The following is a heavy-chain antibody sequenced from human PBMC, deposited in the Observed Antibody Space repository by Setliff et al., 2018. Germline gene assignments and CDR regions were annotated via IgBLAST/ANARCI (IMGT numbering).Heavy chain of an antibody. CDR2: INPKSGNT. V-gene: IGHV1-2*02. D-gene: IGHD3-22*01. CDR3: ARDPSGGMHYYDSSGAFDL. CDR1: GYSFTDYY. J-gene: IGHJ3*01. Sequence: ASVKVSCKASGYSFTDYYMHWVRQVPGRGLEWMGWINPKSGNTAYDEKFQGRVTMTTDTSTSTVYMELRSLRSDDTAVYYCARDPSGGMHYYDSSGAFDLWGQGTLVTVSS.